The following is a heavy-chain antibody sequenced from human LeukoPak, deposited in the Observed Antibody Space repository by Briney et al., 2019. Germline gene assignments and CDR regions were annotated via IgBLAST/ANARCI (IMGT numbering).Heavy chain of an antibody. Sequence: GGSLRLSCAASGFTFSDYYMSWIRQAPGKGLEWVSYISSSGSTIYYADSVKGRFTISRDNAKNSLCLQMNSLRAEDTAVYYCARDYHCGGDCYSGPLDYWGQGTLVTVSS. J-gene: IGHJ4*02. CDR2: ISSSGSTI. V-gene: IGHV3-11*01. D-gene: IGHD2-21*02. CDR3: ARDYHCGGDCYSGPLDY. CDR1: GFTFSDYY.